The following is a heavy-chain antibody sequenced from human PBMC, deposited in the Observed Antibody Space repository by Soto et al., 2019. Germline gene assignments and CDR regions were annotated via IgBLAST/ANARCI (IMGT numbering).Heavy chain of an antibody. D-gene: IGHD3-9*01. CDR3: ARVVLTITRGAFDA. V-gene: IGHV4-4*02. J-gene: IGHJ3*01. CDR2: ISHSGTP. CDR1: GGSISSSHW. Sequence: QVQLQESGPGLVKPSGTLSLTCAVSGGSISSSHWSPWVRQSPGKGLEYIGEISHSGTPNSNPTLKSRVTLSVDKSKNHFSLTLTSVTAADTAVYYCARVVLTITRGAFDAWGQGTLVIVSS.